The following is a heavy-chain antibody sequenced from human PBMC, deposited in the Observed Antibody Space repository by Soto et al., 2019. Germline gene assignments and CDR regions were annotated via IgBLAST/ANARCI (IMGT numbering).Heavy chain of an antibody. J-gene: IGHJ6*02. CDR1: GFTVSSNY. CDR3: AREFGIAVATDYYGMDV. V-gene: IGHV3-53*01. Sequence: GGSLRLSCAASGFTVSSNYMSWVRQAPGKGLEWVSVIYSGGSTYYADSVKGQFTISRDNSKNTLYLQMNSLRAEDTAVYYCAREFGIAVATDYYGMDVWGQGTTVTVSS. CDR2: IYSGGST. D-gene: IGHD6-19*01.